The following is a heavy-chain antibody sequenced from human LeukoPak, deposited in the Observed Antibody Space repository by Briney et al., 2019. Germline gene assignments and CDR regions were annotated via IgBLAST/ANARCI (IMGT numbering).Heavy chain of an antibody. Sequence: SETLSLTCTVSGGSISSYYWSWIRQPPGRGLEWIGSLYYSGSTNYNPSLRSRVTISVDTSKNQFSLKVTSVTAADTAVYYCARDSGLGPFDYWGQGTLVTVSS. D-gene: IGHD6-19*01. CDR2: LYYSGST. CDR1: GGSISSYY. J-gene: IGHJ4*02. V-gene: IGHV4-59*01. CDR3: ARDSGLGPFDY.